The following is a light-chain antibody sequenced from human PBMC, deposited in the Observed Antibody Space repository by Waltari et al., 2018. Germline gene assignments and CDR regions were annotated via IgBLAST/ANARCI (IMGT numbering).Light chain of an antibody. CDR3: SSYAGRSILI. CDR2: EVF. CDR1: SSDVASSTL. Sequence: QSALTQPASVSGSPGQSLTISCTGPSSDVASSTLVPWYQQYPGKAPRLVIYEVFKRPASVSSRFSGSKSGSTASLTISGVQAEDEATYYCSSYAGRSILIFGGGT. J-gene: IGLJ2*01. V-gene: IGLV2-23*02.